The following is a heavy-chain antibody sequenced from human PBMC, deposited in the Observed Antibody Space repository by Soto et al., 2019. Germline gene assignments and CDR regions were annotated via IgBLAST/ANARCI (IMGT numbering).Heavy chain of an antibody. Sequence: ASVKVSCKASGYTFTSYGISWVRQAPGQGLEWMGWVNAYNGNTNYAQKFQGRVTMTTDTSTSTAYMELRSLRSDDTAVYYCAREAVSGRTGFDYWGQGTQVTVSS. CDR1: GYTFTSYG. CDR2: VNAYNGNT. V-gene: IGHV1-18*01. D-gene: IGHD6-19*01. J-gene: IGHJ4*02. CDR3: AREAVSGRTGFDY.